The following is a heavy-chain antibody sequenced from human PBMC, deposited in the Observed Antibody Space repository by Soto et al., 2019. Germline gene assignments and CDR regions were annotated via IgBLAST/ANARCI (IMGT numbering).Heavy chain of an antibody. CDR3: ARTPGSGELLVF. J-gene: IGHJ4*02. CDR1: GGSISSSNW. CDR2: IYHSGST. V-gene: IGHV4-4*02. D-gene: IGHD1-26*01. Sequence: SSETLSLTCAVSGGSISSSNWWSWVRQPPGKGLEWIGEIYHSGSTNYNPSLKSRVTISVDKSKNQFSLKLSSVTAADTAVYYCARTPGSGELLVFWGQGTLVTVSS.